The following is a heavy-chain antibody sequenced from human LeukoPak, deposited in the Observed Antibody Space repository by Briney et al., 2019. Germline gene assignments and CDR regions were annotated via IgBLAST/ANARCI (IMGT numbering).Heavy chain of an antibody. D-gene: IGHD2-15*01. CDR3: ARSRAATFDC. V-gene: IGHV6-1*01. Sequence: SQTLSLTCVTSGDSVSSKSAAWNWIRQSPSRGLEWVGRTYYRSKWSNDYAASVKSRITVNPDTSENQFSLQLSSVTPEDTAVYYCARSRAATFDCWGQGTLVTVSS. CDR2: TYYRSKWSN. J-gene: IGHJ4*02. CDR1: GDSVSSKSAA.